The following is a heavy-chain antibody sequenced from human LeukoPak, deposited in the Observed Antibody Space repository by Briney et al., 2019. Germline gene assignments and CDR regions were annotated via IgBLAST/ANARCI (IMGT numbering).Heavy chain of an antibody. V-gene: IGHV4-34*01. D-gene: IGHD2-21*01. CDR2: INHSGST. CDR1: GVSFSGFY. J-gene: IGHJ5*02. Sequence: SETLSLTCAVYGVSFSGFYWSWIRQPPGKGLEWIGEINHSGSTNYNPSLKSRVTISVDTSKNQFSMKLSAVTAADTAVYYCARMAVVRGWFDPWGQGTLVTVSS. CDR3: ARMAVVRGWFDP.